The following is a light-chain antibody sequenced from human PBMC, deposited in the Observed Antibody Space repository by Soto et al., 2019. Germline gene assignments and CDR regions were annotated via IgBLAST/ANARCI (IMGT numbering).Light chain of an antibody. CDR1: SSDVGVYNY. Sequence: QSVLTQPASVSGSPGQSITISCTGTSSDVGVYNYVSWYQQHPGKAPKLVIYDVTNRPSGVSDRFSGSKSGNTACLTISGLQAEDEAEYYCSSYTSSITLIFGGGTKLTVL. CDR2: DVT. CDR3: SSYTSSITLI. V-gene: IGLV2-14*01. J-gene: IGLJ2*01.